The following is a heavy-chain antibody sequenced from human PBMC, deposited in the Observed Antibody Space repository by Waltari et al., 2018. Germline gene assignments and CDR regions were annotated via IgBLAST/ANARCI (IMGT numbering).Heavy chain of an antibody. J-gene: IGHJ4*02. D-gene: IGHD5-18*01. CDR2: ISWKSGSR. CDR1: GFTFDDYA. Sequence: EVQLVESGGGLVQPGRSLRLSCAASGFTFDDYAMHWVRQAPGKGMEWVSGISWKSGSRGYADSVKGRFTISRDNAKNSLYLKMNSLRAEDTALYYCAKRGYSEYYFDYWGQGTLVTVSS. V-gene: IGHV3-9*01. CDR3: AKRGYSEYYFDY.